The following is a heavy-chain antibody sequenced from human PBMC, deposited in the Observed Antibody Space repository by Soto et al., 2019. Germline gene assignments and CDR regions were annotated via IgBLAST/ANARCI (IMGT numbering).Heavy chain of an antibody. CDR1: VYTFTSFD. CDR3: ARGYYDFWSGSNTDKDYWFDL. J-gene: IGHJ5*02. Sequence: XSVKTSFEASVYTFTSFDIKWVRQATGQGLEWMGWVNPNSGDTGYAQKFQGRVSMTRNTSISTAYMELSSLRSEDTAVYYCARGYYDFWSGSNTDKDYWFDLWGQGSLVTVSS. D-gene: IGHD3-3*01. V-gene: IGHV1-8*01. CDR2: VNPNSGDT.